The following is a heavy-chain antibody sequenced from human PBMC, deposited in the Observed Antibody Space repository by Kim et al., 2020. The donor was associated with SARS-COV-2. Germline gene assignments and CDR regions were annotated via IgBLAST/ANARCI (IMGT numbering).Heavy chain of an antibody. CDR2: INHSGST. Sequence: SETLSLTCAVYGGSFSGYYWSWIRQPPGKGLEWIGEINHSGSTNYNPSLKSRVTISVDTSKNQFSLKLSSVTAADTAVYYCARGRRLATKNYLDYWGQGTLVTVSS. CDR3: ARGRRLATKNYLDY. CDR1: GGSFSGYY. D-gene: IGHD5-12*01. V-gene: IGHV4-34*01. J-gene: IGHJ4*02.